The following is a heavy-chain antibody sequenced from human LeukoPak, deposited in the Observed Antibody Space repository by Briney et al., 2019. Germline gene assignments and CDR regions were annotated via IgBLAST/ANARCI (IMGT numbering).Heavy chain of an antibody. Sequence: SVKVSCKASGGTFSSYAISWVRQAPGQGREWRGGIIPIFGTANYAQKFQGRVTITADESTSTAYMELSSLRSEDTAMYYCATPGPIVGAQYGVFDYWGQGTLVTVSS. J-gene: IGHJ4*02. CDR2: IIPIFGTA. V-gene: IGHV1-69*13. CDR3: ATPGPIVGAQYGVFDY. D-gene: IGHD1-26*01. CDR1: GGTFSSYA.